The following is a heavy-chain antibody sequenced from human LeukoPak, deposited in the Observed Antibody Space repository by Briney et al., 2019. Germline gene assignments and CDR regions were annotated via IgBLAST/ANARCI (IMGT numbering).Heavy chain of an antibody. D-gene: IGHD3-22*01. V-gene: IGHV1-46*01. CDR2: INPSGGST. Sequence: ASVKVSCKASGYTFTSYAIHWVRQAPGQGLEWMGIINPSGGSTSYAQKFQGRVTMTRDTSTSTVYMELSSLRSKDTAVYYCARDARGAGTYYYDSSGYYPYWGQGTLVTVSS. J-gene: IGHJ4*02. CDR1: GYTFTSYA. CDR3: ARDARGAGTYYYDSSGYYPY.